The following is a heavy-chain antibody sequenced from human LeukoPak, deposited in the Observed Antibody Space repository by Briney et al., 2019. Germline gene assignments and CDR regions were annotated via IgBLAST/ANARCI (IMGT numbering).Heavy chain of an antibody. CDR2: INPSGGST. D-gene: IGHD5-18*01. J-gene: IGHJ4*02. CDR3: ARDGEMSRIQLWLGYFDY. V-gene: IGHV1-46*01. CDR1: GYTFTSYY. Sequence: GASVKVSCKASGYTFTSYYMHWVRQAPGQGLEWMGIINPSGGSTSYAQKFRGRVTMTRDTSTSTVYMELSSLRSEDTAVYYCARDGEMSRIQLWLGYFDYWGQGTLVTVSS.